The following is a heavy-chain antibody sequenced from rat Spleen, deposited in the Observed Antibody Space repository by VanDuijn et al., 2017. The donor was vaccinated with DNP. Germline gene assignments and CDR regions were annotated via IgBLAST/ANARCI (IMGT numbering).Heavy chain of an antibody. CDR1: GFTFSDYD. D-gene: IGHD1-12*03. CDR3: ARHYYDGYYHPYAMDA. V-gene: IGHV5-25*01. CDR2: ISTSGSRT. J-gene: IGHJ4*01. Sequence: EVQLVESGGGVVRPGRSLQVSCAASGFTFSDYDMAWVRQAPTKGPEWVATISTSGSRTYYPDSVKGRFIISRDNAKSSLYLQMNSLNSEDTATYYCARHYYDGYYHPYAMDAWGQGTSVTVSS.